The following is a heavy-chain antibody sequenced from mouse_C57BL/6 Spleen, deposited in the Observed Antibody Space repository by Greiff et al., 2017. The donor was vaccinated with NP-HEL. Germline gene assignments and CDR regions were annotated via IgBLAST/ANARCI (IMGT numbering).Heavy chain of an antibody. CDR2: LRSKSNNYAT. V-gene: IGHV10-1*01. CDR3: GYGSSSYAMDY. CDR1: GFRFNTYA. D-gene: IGHD1-1*01. Sequence: EVQLVESGGGLVQPKGSLKLSCAASGFRFNTYALNWVRQAPGKGLEWVARLRSKSNNYATYYADSVKDRFTISSDDSESMLYLQMNHLKTEDTAMYYCGYGSSSYAMDYWGQGTSVTVSS. J-gene: IGHJ4*01.